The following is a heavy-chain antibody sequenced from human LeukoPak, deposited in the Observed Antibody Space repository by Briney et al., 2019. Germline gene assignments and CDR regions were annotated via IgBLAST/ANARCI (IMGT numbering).Heavy chain of an antibody. CDR3: ARDQEAYCGGDCYPGAY. CDR2: ISAYNGNT. CDR1: GYTFTSYG. J-gene: IGHJ4*02. Sequence: ASVKVSCKASGYTFTSYGISWVRQAPGQGLEWMGWISAYNGNTNYAQKLQGRVTMTTDTSTSTAYMEPRSLRSDDTAVYYCARDQEAYCGGDCYPGAYWGQGTLVTVSS. V-gene: IGHV1-18*01. D-gene: IGHD2-21*02.